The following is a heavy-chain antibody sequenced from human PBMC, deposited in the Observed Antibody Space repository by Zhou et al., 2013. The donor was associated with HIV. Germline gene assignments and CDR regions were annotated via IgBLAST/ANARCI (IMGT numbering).Heavy chain of an antibody. D-gene: IGHD6-6*01. CDR2: IIPILGIA. V-gene: IGHV1-69*04. CDR3: ARGESIAARHWFDP. J-gene: IGHJ5*02. Sequence: QVQLVQSGAEVKKPGSSVKVSCKASGGTFSSYAISWVRQAPGQGLEWMGRIIPILGIANYAQKFQGRVTITADKSTSTAYMELSSLRSEDTAVYYCARGESIAARHWFDPWGQGTLVTVSS. CDR1: GGTFSSYA.